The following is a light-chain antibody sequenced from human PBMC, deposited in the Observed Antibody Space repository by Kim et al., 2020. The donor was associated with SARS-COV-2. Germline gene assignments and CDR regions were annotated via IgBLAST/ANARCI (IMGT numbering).Light chain of an antibody. J-gene: IGKJ4*01. V-gene: IGKV3-11*01. CDR1: QSVSSY. CDR3: QQRSNWPFLT. Sequence: SPGERATLSCRASQSVSSYLAWYQQKPGQAPRLLIYDASNRATGIPARFSGSGSGTDFTLTISSLEPEDFAVYYCQQRSNWPFLTFGGGTKVDIK. CDR2: DAS.